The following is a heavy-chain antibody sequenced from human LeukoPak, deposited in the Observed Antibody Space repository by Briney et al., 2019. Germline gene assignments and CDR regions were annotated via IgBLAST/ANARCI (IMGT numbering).Heavy chain of an antibody. CDR3: AKLRWLQFAGWYSDY. V-gene: IGHV3-23*01. CDR1: GFTFSSYA. Sequence: PGGSLRLSCAASGFTFSSYAMSWVRQAPGKGLEWVSAISGSGGSTYYADSVKGRFTISRDNSKNTLYLQMNSLRAEDTAVYYCAKLRWLQFAGWYSDYWGQGTLVTVSS. D-gene: IGHD5-24*01. CDR2: ISGSGGST. J-gene: IGHJ4*02.